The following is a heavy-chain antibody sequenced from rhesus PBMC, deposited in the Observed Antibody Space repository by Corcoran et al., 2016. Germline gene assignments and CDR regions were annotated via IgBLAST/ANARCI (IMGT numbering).Heavy chain of an antibody. CDR2: IRSKAYGGTA. CDR1: GFTFSDYY. V-gene: IGHV3-184*01. D-gene: IGHD2-15*01. CDR3: AKEYCSSTYCSQVGDY. Sequence: EVQLVESGGGLVQPGGSLRLSCAASGFTFSDYYMYWVRQAPGKGLEWVGFIRSKAYGGTAEYAASVKGRFTISRDDSKSIAYLQMSSLRAEDTAVYYCAKEYCSSTYCSQVGDYWGQGVLVTVSS. J-gene: IGHJ4*01.